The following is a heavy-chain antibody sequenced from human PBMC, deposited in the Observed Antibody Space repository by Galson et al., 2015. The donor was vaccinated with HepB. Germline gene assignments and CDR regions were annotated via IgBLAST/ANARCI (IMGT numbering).Heavy chain of an antibody. V-gene: IGHV1-46*04. Sequence: SVKVSCKASGYTFTSYYMHWVRQAPGQGLEWMGIINPSGGSTSYAQKLQGRVTMTRDTSTSTVYMELSSLRSEDTAVYYCARDRTSYYGSGSYYNKGPDNWFDPWGQGTLVTVSS. CDR3: ARDRTSYYGSGSYYNKGPDNWFDP. CDR2: INPSGGST. CDR1: GYTFTSYY. J-gene: IGHJ5*02. D-gene: IGHD3-10*01.